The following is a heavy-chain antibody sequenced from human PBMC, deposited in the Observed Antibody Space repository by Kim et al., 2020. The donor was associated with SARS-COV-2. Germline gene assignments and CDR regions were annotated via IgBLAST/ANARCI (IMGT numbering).Heavy chain of an antibody. CDR3: ARDYYYDSSGYYYDYYYYYGMDV. Sequence: SETLSLTCAVYGGSFSGYYWSWIRQPPGKGLEWIGEINHSGSTNYNPSLKSRVTISVDTSKNQFSLKLSSVTAADTAVYYCARDYYYDSSGYYYDYYYYYGMDVWGQGTTVTVSS. CDR2: INHSGST. J-gene: IGHJ6*02. CDR1: GGSFSGYY. V-gene: IGHV4-34*01. D-gene: IGHD3-22*01.